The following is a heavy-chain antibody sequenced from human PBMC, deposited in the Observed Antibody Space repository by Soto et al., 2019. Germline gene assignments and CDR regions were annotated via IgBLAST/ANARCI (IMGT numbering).Heavy chain of an antibody. CDR1: GGSISSAGYY. D-gene: IGHD3-22*01. J-gene: IGHJ4*02. V-gene: IGHV4-31*03. CDR2: IYYSGST. CDR3: ARGSITMSHDLGGDFDY. Sequence: QVQLQESGPGLVKPSQTLSLTCTVSGGSISSAGYYWSWIRQHPGKGLEWIGSIYYSGSTYYNPSPKSRVTISVDTSQNQFSLKLTSVTAADTAVYYCARGSITMSHDLGGDFDYWGQGTLVTVSS.